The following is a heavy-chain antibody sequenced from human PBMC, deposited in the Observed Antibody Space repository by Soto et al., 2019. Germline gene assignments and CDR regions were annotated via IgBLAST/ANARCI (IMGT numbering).Heavy chain of an antibody. Sequence: QLQLQESGPGLVKPSETLSLTCTVSGGSISSSSYYWGWIRQPPGKGLEWIGSIYYSGSTYYNPSLKSRVTISVDTSKNQFSLKLSSVTAADTAVYYCAITQGYDSSGYLYLGGYWGQGTLVTVSS. CDR3: AITQGYDSSGYLYLGGY. J-gene: IGHJ4*02. CDR2: IYYSGST. V-gene: IGHV4-39*01. CDR1: GGSISSSSYY. D-gene: IGHD3-22*01.